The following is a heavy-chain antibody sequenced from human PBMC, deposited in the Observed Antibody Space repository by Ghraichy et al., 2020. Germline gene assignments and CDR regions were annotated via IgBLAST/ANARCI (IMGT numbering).Heavy chain of an antibody. CDR3: AREVGVAAAGGGYFDY. CDR2: IYYSGST. CDR1: GGSISSGDYY. D-gene: IGHD6-13*01. V-gene: IGHV4-30-4*01. Sequence: SETLSLTCTVSGGSISSGDYYWSWIRQPPGKGLEWIGYIYYSGSTYYNPSLKSRVTISVDTSKNQFSLKLSSVTAADTAVYYCAREVGVAAAGGGYFDYWGQGTLVTVSS. J-gene: IGHJ4*02.